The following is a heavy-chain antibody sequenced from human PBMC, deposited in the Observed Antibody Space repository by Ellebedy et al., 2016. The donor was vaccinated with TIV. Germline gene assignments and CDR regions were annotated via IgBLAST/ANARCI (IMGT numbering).Heavy chain of an antibody. CDR1: GFTFSSCS. V-gene: IGHV3-48*02. CDR2: ISTSSATI. J-gene: IGHJ4*02. D-gene: IGHD6-19*01. Sequence: GESLKISXAASGFTFSSCSMNWVRQAPGKGLEWVSYISTSSATINYADSVRGRFTVSRDNAKNSLYLQMNSLRDEDTAVYYCARRVAGTWYFDYWGQGTLVTVSS. CDR3: ARRVAGTWYFDY.